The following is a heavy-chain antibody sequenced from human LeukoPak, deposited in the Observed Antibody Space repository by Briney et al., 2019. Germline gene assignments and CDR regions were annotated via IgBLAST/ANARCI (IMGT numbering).Heavy chain of an antibody. CDR2: IYHSGST. CDR3: ARVWNYCYFDY. J-gene: IGHJ4*02. V-gene: IGHV4-30-2*01. Sequence: SETLSLTCAVSGGSISSGGYSWSWIRQPPGKGLEWIGYIYHSGSTYYNPSLKSRVTTSVDRSKNQFSLKLSSVTAADTAVYYCARVWNYCYFDYWGQGTLVTVSS. D-gene: IGHD1-7*01. CDR1: GGSISSGGYS.